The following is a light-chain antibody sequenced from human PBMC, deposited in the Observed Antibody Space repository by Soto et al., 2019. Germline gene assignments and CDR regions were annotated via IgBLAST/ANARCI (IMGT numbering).Light chain of an antibody. CDR1: SSDVGSYNL. Sequence: QSVLTQPASVSGSPGQSITISCTGTSSDVGSYNLVSWYQQHPGKAPKLMIYEGSKRPSGVSNRFSGSKSGNTASLTISELQSKDEADYYCCSYAGSSTLYVFGTGTKAXVL. CDR2: EGS. V-gene: IGLV2-23*03. J-gene: IGLJ1*01. CDR3: CSYAGSSTLYV.